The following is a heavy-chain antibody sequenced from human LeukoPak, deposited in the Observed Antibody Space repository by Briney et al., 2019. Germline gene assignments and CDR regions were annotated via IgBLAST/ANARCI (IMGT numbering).Heavy chain of an antibody. Sequence: GGSLRLSCAASGFTISDYSMNWVRQAPGKGLEWVSSIRSSSNFVYYADSLKGRFTISRDNAKNSLYLQMNSLRAEDTAVYYCARDSGSGNYYGVDVWGQGTTVIVSS. CDR2: IRSSSNFV. J-gene: IGHJ6*02. CDR1: GFTISDYS. CDR3: ARDSGSGNYYGVDV. D-gene: IGHD1-26*01. V-gene: IGHV3-21*01.